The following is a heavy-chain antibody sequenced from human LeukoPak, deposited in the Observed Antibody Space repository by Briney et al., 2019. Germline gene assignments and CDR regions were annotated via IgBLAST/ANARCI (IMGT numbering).Heavy chain of an antibody. CDR3: ARQGGSYYSDY. CDR1: GYSISSGYY. J-gene: IGHJ4*02. CDR2: IYQSGST. Sequence: PSETLSLTCAVSGYSISSGYYWGWIRQPPGKGLKWIGSIYQSGSTYYNPSLKSRVTISVDTSKNQFSLKLSSVTAADTAVYYCARQGGSYYSDYWGQGTLVTVSS. D-gene: IGHD1-26*01. V-gene: IGHV4-38-2*01.